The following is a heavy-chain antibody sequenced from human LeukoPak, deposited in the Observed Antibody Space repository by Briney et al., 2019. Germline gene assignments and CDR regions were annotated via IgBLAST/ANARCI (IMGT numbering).Heavy chain of an antibody. CDR1: GFTFSSYW. Sequence: PGGSLRLSCAASGFTFSSYWMSRVRQAPGKGLEWVANIKQDGSEKYYVDSVKGRFTISRDNAKKSLYLQMSSLRVEDTAVYYCVRDMSGVVAASTEEYWGQGTLVTVSS. V-gene: IGHV3-7*01. CDR3: VRDMSGVVAASTEEY. D-gene: IGHD2-15*01. J-gene: IGHJ4*02. CDR2: IKQDGSEK.